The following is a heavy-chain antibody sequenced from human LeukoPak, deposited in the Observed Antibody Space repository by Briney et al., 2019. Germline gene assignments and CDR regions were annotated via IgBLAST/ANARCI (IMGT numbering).Heavy chain of an antibody. D-gene: IGHD2-2*01. CDR2: ISYDGSNK. J-gene: IGHJ6*02. Sequence: PGGSLRLSCAASGFTFSSYAMHWVRQAPGKGLEWVAVISYDGSNKYYADSVKGRFTISRDNSTNTLYLQMNSLRAEDTAVYYCAREGGSQPYYYYYGMDVWGQGTTVTVSS. V-gene: IGHV3-30-3*01. CDR1: GFTFSSYA. CDR3: AREGGSQPYYYYYGMDV.